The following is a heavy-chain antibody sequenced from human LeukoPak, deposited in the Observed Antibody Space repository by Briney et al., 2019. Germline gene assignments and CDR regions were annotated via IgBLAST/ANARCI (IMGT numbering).Heavy chain of an antibody. Sequence: GASVKVSCKASGYTFTSYAMHWVRQAPGQGLEWMGWISAYNGNTNYAQKLQGRVTMTTDTSTSTAYMELRSLRSDDTAVYYCARVKDLGITMVRGVIPDWFDPWGQGTLVTVSS. J-gene: IGHJ5*02. CDR3: ARVKDLGITMVRGVIPDWFDP. D-gene: IGHD3-10*01. V-gene: IGHV1-18*01. CDR1: GYTFTSYA. CDR2: ISAYNGNT.